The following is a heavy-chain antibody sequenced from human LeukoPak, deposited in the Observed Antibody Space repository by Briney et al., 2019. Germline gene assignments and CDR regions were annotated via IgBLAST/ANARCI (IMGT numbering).Heavy chain of an antibody. CDR1: GFTFSTYS. CDR2: ISTSSSYI. V-gene: IGHV3-21*01. Sequence: PGGSLRLSCAASGFTFSTYSMSWVRQAPGKGLEWVSSISTSSSYIYYADSVKGRFTISRDNSKNTLYLQVNSLRAEDTAVYYCARGGPAAGRFDYWGQGTLVTVSS. J-gene: IGHJ4*02. CDR3: ARGGPAAGRFDY. D-gene: IGHD6-13*01.